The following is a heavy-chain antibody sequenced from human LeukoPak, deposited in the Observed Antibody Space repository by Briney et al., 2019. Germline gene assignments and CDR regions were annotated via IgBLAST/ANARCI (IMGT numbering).Heavy chain of an antibody. CDR2: IYYSGST. CDR1: GGSINSDEYY. J-gene: IGHJ3*02. D-gene: IGHD6-13*01. Sequence: PSQTLSLTCTVSGGSINSDEYYWSWIRQPPGKGLEWIGYIYYSGSTYYNASLKSRVTISVDTSKNQFSLKLSSVTAADAAVYYCARHLEYSSSWYAFDIWGQGTMVTVSS. CDR3: ARHLEYSSSWYAFDI. V-gene: IGHV4-30-4*01.